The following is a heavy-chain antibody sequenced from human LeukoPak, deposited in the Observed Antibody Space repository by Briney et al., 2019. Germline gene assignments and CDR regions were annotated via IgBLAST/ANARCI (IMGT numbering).Heavy chain of an antibody. CDR3: ARDRGRREDY. Sequence: GGSLGLSCAASGFTFSSYGMHWARQAPGKGLEWVAFIRYDGSNKYYADSVKGRFTISRDNSKNTLYLQMNSLRAEDTAVYYCARDRGRREDYWGQGTLVTVSS. CDR2: IRYDGSNK. J-gene: IGHJ4*02. CDR1: GFTFSSYG. D-gene: IGHD1-26*01. V-gene: IGHV3-30*02.